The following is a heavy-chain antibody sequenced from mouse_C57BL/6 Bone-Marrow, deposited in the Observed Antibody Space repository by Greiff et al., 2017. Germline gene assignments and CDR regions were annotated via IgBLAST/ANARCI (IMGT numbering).Heavy chain of an antibody. Sequence: EVQLVESGGDLVKPGGSLKLSCAASGFTFSSYGMSWVRQTPDKRLEWVATISSGGSYTYYPDSVKGRFTISRDNAKNTLYLQMSSLKSEDTAMYYCARQDYGSSYVPHYYAMDYGGQGTSVTVSS. V-gene: IGHV5-6*01. J-gene: IGHJ4*01. CDR1: GFTFSSYG. D-gene: IGHD1-1*01. CDR2: ISSGGSYT. CDR3: ARQDYGSSYVPHYYAMDY.